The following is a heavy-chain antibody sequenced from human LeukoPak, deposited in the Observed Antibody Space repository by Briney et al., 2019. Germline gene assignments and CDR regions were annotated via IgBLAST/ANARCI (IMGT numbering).Heavy chain of an antibody. V-gene: IGHV3-23*01. Sequence: GGSLRLSCAASGFTVRSYAMSWVRQAPGKGLEWVSVISGSGGTIYYADSVKGRFTISRDNSKNTLSLQMNSLRAEDAAVYYCVFEVAGVDYWGQGTLVTVSS. CDR2: ISGSGGTI. D-gene: IGHD2-21*01. J-gene: IGHJ4*02. CDR3: VFEVAGVDY. CDR1: GFTVRSYA.